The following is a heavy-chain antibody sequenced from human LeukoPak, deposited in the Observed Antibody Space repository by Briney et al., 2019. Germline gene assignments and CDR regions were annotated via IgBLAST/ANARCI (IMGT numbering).Heavy chain of an antibody. CDR2: VSGSGGTP. J-gene: IGHJ4*02. CDR3: ATDREGDPSAYYLV. CDR1: GFTFTSYA. V-gene: IGHV3-23*01. D-gene: IGHD3-22*01. Sequence: GGSLRLSCAASGFTFTSYAMSWVRQAPGKGLEWVSAVSGSGGTPYYADSVKGRFTISRDNSKNTLFLQMNSLRAEDSAVYYCATDREGDPSAYYLVGGQGTLITVSS.